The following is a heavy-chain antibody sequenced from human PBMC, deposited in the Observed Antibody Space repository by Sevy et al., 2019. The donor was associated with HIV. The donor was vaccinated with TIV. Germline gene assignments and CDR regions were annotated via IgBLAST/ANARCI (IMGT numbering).Heavy chain of an antibody. Sequence: GGSLRLSCAGSGITFSIAWMSWVRQVPGKGLEWVGRIKSKTDPGTTDYAAPVKGRFTISRDDSKSTLYLQMNSLKTEDTAVYYCTTEYPSGPFDNRGLGTLVTVSS. J-gene: IGHJ4*02. V-gene: IGHV3-15*01. CDR1: GITFSIAW. CDR2: IKSKTDPGTT. CDR3: TTEYPSGPFDN.